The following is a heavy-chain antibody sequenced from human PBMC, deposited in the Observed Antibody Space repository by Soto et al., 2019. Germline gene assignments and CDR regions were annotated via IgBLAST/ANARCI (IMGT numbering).Heavy chain of an antibody. CDR3: AGYSSGWSTGATYYYYYMDV. Sequence: GESLKISCAASGFTVSSNYMSWVRQAPGKGLEWVSVIYSGGSTYYADSVKGRFTISRDNSKNTLYLQMNSLRAEDTAVYYCAGYSSGWSTGATYYYYYMDVWGKGTTVTVSS. CDR1: GFTVSSNY. V-gene: IGHV3-66*01. J-gene: IGHJ6*03. D-gene: IGHD6-19*01. CDR2: IYSGGST.